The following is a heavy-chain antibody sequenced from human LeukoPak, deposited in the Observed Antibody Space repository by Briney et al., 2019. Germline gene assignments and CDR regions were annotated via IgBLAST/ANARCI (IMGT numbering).Heavy chain of an antibody. CDR1: GFTFSSYA. V-gene: IGHV3-23*01. CDR3: AKDQIHYVWGSFSGEELGCFDY. J-gene: IGHJ4*02. D-gene: IGHD3-16*01. CDR2: ISGSGGST. Sequence: GGSLRLSCAASGFTFSSYAMSWVRQAPGKGLEWVSAISGSGGSTYYADSVKGRFTISRDNSKNTLYLQMNSLRAEDTAVYYCAKDQIHYVWGSFSGEELGCFDYWGQGTLVTVSS.